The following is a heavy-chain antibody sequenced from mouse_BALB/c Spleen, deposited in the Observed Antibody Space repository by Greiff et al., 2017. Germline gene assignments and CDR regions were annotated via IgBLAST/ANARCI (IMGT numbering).Heavy chain of an antibody. J-gene: IGHJ4*01. CDR2: ILPGSGST. V-gene: IGHV1-9*01. Sequence: QVQLQQSGAELMKPGASVKISCKATGYTFSSYWIEWVKQRPGHGLEWIGEILPGSGSTNYNEKFKGKATFTADTSSNTAYMQLSSLTSEDSAVYYCARPPLRGNAMDYWGQGTSVTVSS. CDR3: ARPPLRGNAMDY. D-gene: IGHD1-1*01. CDR1: GYTFSSYW.